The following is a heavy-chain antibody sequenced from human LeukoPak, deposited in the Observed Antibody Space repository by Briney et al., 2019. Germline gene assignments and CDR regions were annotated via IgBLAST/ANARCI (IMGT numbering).Heavy chain of an antibody. CDR2: ISSSSSSTI. CDR3: ARDGAVTTRSYYYMDV. D-gene: IGHD4-11*01. CDR1: GFTFSSYS. V-gene: IGHV3-48*01. J-gene: IGHJ6*03. Sequence: GGSLRLSCAASGFTFSSYSMNWVRQAPGKGLEWVSYISSSSSSTIYYADSVKGRFTISRDNAKNSLYLQMNSLRAEDTAVYYCARDGAVTTRSYYYMDVWGKGTTVTVSS.